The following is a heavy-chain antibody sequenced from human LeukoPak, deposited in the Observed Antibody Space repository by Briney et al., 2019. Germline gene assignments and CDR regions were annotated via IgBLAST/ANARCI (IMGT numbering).Heavy chain of an antibody. CDR1: GFTFSSYG. CDR2: IYSDGST. CDR3: ARLVAAAGLSFYYYYYMDV. J-gene: IGHJ6*03. Sequence: GGSLRLSCAASGFTFSSYGMSWVRQAPGKGLEWVSVIYSDGSTYYADSVKGRFTISRDNSKNTLYLQMNSLRAEDTAVYYCARLVAAAGLSFYYYYYMDVWGKGTTVTISS. D-gene: IGHD6-13*01. V-gene: IGHV3-66*04.